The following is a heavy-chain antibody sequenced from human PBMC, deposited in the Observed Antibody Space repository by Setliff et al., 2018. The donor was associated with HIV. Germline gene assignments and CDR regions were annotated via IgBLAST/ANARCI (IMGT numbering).Heavy chain of an antibody. J-gene: IGHJ4*02. CDR3: ARDDSGWYMY. CDR1: GGSFSGYY. V-gene: IGHV4-34*01. Sequence: PSETLSLTCAVYGGSFSGYYWSWIRQPPGKGLEWIGYIYYSGSTYYNPSLKSRVTISVDTPKNQFSLKVNSVSAADTAIYFCARDDSGWYMYWGQGTLVTVSS. D-gene: IGHD6-13*01. CDR2: IYYSGST.